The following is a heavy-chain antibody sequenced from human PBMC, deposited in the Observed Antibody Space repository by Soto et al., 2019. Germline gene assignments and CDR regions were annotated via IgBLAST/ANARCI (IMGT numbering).Heavy chain of an antibody. V-gene: IGHV3-7*05. CDR3: AREHSPRRHGAYYYGMDV. CDR2: IKQDGSEK. J-gene: IGHJ6*02. Sequence: GGSLRLSCAASGFTFSSYWMSWVRQAPGKGLEWVANIKQDGSEKYYVDSVKGRFTISRDNAKNSLYLQMNSLRAEDTAVYYCAREHSPRRHGAYYYGMDVWGQGTTVTVSS. CDR1: GFTFSSYW. D-gene: IGHD3-16*01.